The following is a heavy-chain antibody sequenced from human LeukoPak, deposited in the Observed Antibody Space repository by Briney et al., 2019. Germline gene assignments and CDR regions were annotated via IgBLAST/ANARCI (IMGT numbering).Heavy chain of an antibody. CDR3: ASDDTRGGAFDI. CDR1: GFTFSSYS. D-gene: IGHD3-10*01. CDR2: ISSSSSYI. J-gene: IGHJ3*02. V-gene: IGHV3-21*01. Sequence: GGSLRLSCAASGFTFSSYSMNWVRQAPGKGLEWVSSISSSSSYIYYADSVKGRFTISRDNAKNSLYLQMNSLRAEDTAVYYCASDDTRGGAFDIWGQGTMVTVSS.